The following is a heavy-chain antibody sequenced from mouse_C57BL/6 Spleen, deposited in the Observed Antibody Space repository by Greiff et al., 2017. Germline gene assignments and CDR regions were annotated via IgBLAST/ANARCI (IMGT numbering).Heavy chain of an antibody. J-gene: IGHJ3*01. CDR1: GYTFTTYP. D-gene: IGHD2-4*01. Sequence: VKLQESGAELVKPGASVKMSCKASGYTFTTYPIEWMKQNHGKSLEWIGNFHPYNDDTKYNEKFKGKATLTVEKSSSTVYLELSRLTSDDSAVYYCARPDYDYDRAFAYWGQGTLVTVSA. CDR3: ARPDYDYDRAFAY. CDR2: FHPYNDDT. V-gene: IGHV1-47*01.